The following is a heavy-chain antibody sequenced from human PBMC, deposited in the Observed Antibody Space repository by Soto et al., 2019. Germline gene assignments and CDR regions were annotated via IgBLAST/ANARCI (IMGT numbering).Heavy chain of an antibody. V-gene: IGHV4-39*01. CDR1: GASISSSSYY. CDR2: IYYSGST. CDR3: ARDLISSSWIVDY. J-gene: IGHJ4*02. Sequence: PSETLSLTCTVSGASISSSSYYWGWIRQPPGKGLEWIGSIYYSGSTYYNPSLKSRVTISVDTSKNQFSLKLSSVTAADTAVYYCARDLISSSWIVDYWGQGTLVTVS. D-gene: IGHD6-13*01.